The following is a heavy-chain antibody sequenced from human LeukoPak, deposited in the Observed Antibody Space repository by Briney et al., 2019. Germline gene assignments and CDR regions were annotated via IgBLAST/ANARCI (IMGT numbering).Heavy chain of an antibody. V-gene: IGHV3-11*01. Sequence: PGGSLRLSCAASGFTFSDFYMSWIRQAPGKGLEWVSYITSSGSSIYYADSVKGRFTISRDNAKNSLFLQMNSLRVGDTAVYYCAKDSRPYCSGGSCYSHYWGQGTLVTVSS. J-gene: IGHJ4*02. CDR1: GFTFSDFY. D-gene: IGHD2-15*01. CDR2: ITSSGSSI. CDR3: AKDSRPYCSGGSCYSHY.